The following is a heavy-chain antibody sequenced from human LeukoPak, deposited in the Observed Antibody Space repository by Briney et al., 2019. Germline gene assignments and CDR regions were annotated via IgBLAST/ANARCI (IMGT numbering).Heavy chain of an antibody. CDR1: GYTFTGYY. V-gene: IGHV1-2*02. Sequence: GASVKVSCKASGYTFTGYYMHWVRQAPGQGLEWMGWINPNSGGTNYAQKFQGRVTMTWDTSISTAYMELSRLRSDDTAVYFCAREYILTAYFGDFWGQGTLLTVSS. CDR3: AREYILTAYFGDF. D-gene: IGHD3-9*01. CDR2: INPNSGGT. J-gene: IGHJ4*02.